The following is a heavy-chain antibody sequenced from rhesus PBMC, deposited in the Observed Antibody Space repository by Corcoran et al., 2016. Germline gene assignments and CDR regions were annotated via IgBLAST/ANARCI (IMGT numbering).Heavy chain of an antibody. D-gene: IGHD2-21*01. CDR2: IDGYSGLI. CDR3: VRSSGLSGSYYGFDS. V-gene: IGHV4-80*01. CDR1: GGSLSRSW. Sequence: QVQLQESGPGLVKPSETLSLTCAVSGGSLSRSWWPLIRQSPGKGLEWIGEIDGYSGLINLNPSLKSRLTISKDASKNQFSLNLSSMSAADTAVYYCVRSSGLSGSYYGFDSWGQGVVVTVSS. J-gene: IGHJ6*01.